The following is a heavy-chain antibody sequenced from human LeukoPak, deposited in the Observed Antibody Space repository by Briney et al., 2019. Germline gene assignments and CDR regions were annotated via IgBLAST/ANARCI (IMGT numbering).Heavy chain of an antibody. Sequence: ASVKVSCKASGYTFTSYGISWVRQAPGQGLEWMGWISAYNGNTNYAQKLQGRVTMTTDTSTSTAYTELRSLRPDDTAVYYCARVRGRHPGGYEFDYWGQGTLATVSS. CDR1: GYTFTSYG. D-gene: IGHD5-12*01. CDR3: ARVRGRHPGGYEFDY. J-gene: IGHJ4*02. CDR2: ISAYNGNT. V-gene: IGHV1-18*01.